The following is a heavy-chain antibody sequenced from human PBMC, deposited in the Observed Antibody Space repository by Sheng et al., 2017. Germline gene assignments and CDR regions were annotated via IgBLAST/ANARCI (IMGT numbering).Heavy chain of an antibody. J-gene: IGHJ5*02. CDR3: ARDSLGGYENS. Sequence: QVQLVESGGGLVKPGGSLRLSCAASGFNFNIYYMSWIRQTPGKGLEWVANIGSSGSPIKYADSVKGRFTISRDDAKSSLYLQMNSLRAEDTAVYYCARDSLGGYENSWGQGALVTVSS. D-gene: IGHD5-12*01. V-gene: IGHV3-11*01. CDR1: GFNFNIYY. CDR2: IGSSGSPI.